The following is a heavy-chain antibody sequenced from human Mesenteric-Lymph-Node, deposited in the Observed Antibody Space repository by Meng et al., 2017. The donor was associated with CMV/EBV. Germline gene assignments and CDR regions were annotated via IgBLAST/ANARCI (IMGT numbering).Heavy chain of an antibody. CDR1: GFTVSSNY. J-gene: IGHJ4*02. CDR2: IFSGGST. V-gene: IGHV3-66*01. CDR3: ARVRDDYFDY. Sequence: LRLSCTASGFTVSSNYMSWVRQAPGKGLEWVSVIFSGGSTYYADSMKGRFTISRDNSKNTLYLQMNSLRAEDTAVYYCARVRDDYFDYWGQGTLVTVSS.